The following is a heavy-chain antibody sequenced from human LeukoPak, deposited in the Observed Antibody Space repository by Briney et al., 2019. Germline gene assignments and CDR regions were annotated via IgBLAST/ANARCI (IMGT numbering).Heavy chain of an antibody. CDR3: ASSPAYSSSWYAIDN. CDR1: GFTFSNYD. CDR2: IGTAGDT. Sequence: GGSLRLSCAASGFTFSNYDMHWVRQAAGKGLEWVSGIGTAGDTYYPASVKGRFTISRENAKNSLYLQMNSLSAGDTAVYYCASSPAYSSSWYAIDNWGQGTLVTVSS. V-gene: IGHV3-13*01. J-gene: IGHJ4*02. D-gene: IGHD6-13*01.